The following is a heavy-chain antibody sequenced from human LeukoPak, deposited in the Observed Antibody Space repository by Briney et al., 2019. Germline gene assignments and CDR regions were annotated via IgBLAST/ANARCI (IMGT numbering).Heavy chain of an antibody. Sequence: GASVKVSCKASGYTFTSYDINWVRQATGQGLEWMGWMNPNSGNTGYAQKFQGRVTITRNTSISTAYMELSSLRSEDTAVYYCARASGTGKTTRRNWFDPWGQGTLVTVSS. D-gene: IGHD1-14*01. V-gene: IGHV1-8*03. CDR3: ARASGTGKTTRRNWFDP. J-gene: IGHJ5*02. CDR2: MNPNSGNT. CDR1: GYTFTSYD.